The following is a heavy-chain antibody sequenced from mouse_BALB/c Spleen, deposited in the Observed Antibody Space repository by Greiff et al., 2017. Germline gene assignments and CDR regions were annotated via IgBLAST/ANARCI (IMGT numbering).Heavy chain of an antibody. CDR3: ARMGRDYAMDY. D-gene: IGHD4-1*01. CDR1: GFTFSSFG. J-gene: IGHJ4*01. V-gene: IGHV5-17*02. Sequence: DVMLVESGGGLVQPGGSRKLSCAASGFTFSSFGMHWVRQAPEKGLEWVAYISSGSSTIYYADTMKGRFTISRDNPKNTLFLQMTSLRSEDTAMYYCARMGRDYAMDYWGQGTSVTVSS. CDR2: ISSGSSTI.